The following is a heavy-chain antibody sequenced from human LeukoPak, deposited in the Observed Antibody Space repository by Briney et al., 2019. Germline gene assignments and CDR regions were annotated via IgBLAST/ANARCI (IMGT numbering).Heavy chain of an antibody. CDR3: ATTVLIAATTSEDAFDI. CDR2: IYPDDSDT. V-gene: IGHV5-51*01. D-gene: IGHD2-15*01. J-gene: IGHJ3*02. Sequence: KVSCKASGYSFTSYWIAWVRQMPGKGLEWMGIIYPDDSDTRYSPSFQGQVTISADKSINTAYLQWSSLKASDTAMYYCATTVLIAATTSEDAFDIWGQGTMVTVSS. CDR1: GYSFTSYW.